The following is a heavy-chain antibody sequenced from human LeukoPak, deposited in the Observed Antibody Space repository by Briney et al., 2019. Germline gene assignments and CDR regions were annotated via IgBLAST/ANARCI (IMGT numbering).Heavy chain of an antibody. V-gene: IGHV4-39*02. D-gene: IGHD6-6*01. J-gene: IGHJ5*02. CDR1: GGSISSSSYY. CDR3: AKEGSSSTYNWFAP. CDR2: IYYSGSP. Sequence: SETLSLTCTVSGGSISSSSYYWGWIRQPPGKGLEWIGSIYYSGSPYYNPSLKSRVTISVDTSKKQFSLKLSSLTAADTAVYYCAKEGSSSTYNWFAPWGQGTLVTVSS.